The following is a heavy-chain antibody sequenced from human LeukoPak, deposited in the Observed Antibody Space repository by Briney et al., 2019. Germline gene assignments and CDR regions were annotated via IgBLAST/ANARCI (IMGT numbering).Heavy chain of an antibody. Sequence: PGGSLRLSCAASGFTFSSYWMSWVRQAPGKGLEWVANIKQDGSEKYYVDSVEGRFTISRDNAKNSLYLQMNSLRAEDTAVYYCARARNLRYFDWLPPYYFDYWGQGTLVTVSS. D-gene: IGHD3-9*01. V-gene: IGHV3-7*01. CDR2: IKQDGSEK. CDR3: ARARNLRYFDWLPPYYFDY. J-gene: IGHJ4*02. CDR1: GFTFSSYW.